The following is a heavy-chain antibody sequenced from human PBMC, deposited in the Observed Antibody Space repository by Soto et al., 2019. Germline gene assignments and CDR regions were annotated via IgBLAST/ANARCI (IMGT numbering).Heavy chain of an antibody. D-gene: IGHD5-18*01. V-gene: IGHV4-59*08. Sequence: QVQLQESGPGLVKPSETLSLTCTVSAGSISSYYWTWIRQPPGKGLEWIGYIYDSGSTNYNPSLKSRVTISVDTSKNQFSLKLSSVTAADTAVYYCARQLWSYQWYFDLCGRGTLVTVSS. J-gene: IGHJ2*01. CDR1: AGSISSYY. CDR2: IYDSGST. CDR3: ARQLWSYQWYFDL.